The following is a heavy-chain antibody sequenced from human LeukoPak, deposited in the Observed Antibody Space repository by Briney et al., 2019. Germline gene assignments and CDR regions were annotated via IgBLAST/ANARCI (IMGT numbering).Heavy chain of an antibody. CDR3: ARGLPATFDF. Sequence: GASVKVSCKASGYIFTNYYMYWVRQAPGQGLEWMGIINPSGTTTYAQKFQGRVTMTRDTSTSTVYMELSGLRSEDTAVYYCARGLPATFDFWGQGTLVTVSS. CDR1: GYIFTNYY. CDR2: INPSGTT. D-gene: IGHD2-2*01. V-gene: IGHV1-46*03. J-gene: IGHJ4*02.